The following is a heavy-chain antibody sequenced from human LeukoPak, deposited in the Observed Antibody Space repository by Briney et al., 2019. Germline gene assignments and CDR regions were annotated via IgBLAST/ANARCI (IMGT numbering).Heavy chain of an antibody. V-gene: IGHV1-18*04. J-gene: IGHJ4*02. D-gene: IGHD2-21*02. CDR1: GYTFTGYY. Sequence: GASVKVSCKASGYTFTGYYMHWVRQAPGQGLEWMGWISAYNGNTNYAQKLQGRVTMTTDTSTSTAYMELRSLRSDDTAVYYCARGPTAIRYDYWGQGTLVTVSS. CDR2: ISAYNGNT. CDR3: ARGPTAIRYDY.